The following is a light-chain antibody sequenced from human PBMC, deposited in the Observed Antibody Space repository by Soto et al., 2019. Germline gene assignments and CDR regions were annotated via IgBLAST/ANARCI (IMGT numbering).Light chain of an antibody. CDR1: SSDVGGFNY. Sequence: SALTQPASVSGSPGQSITISCTGTSSDVGGFNYVSWYQQHPGKAPKLLIFDVYSRPSGISNRFSGSKSGNTASLTISGLQAEDEADYYCSSYTTSSSYVFGAGTKVTGL. V-gene: IGLV2-14*01. CDR2: DVY. J-gene: IGLJ1*01. CDR3: SSYTTSSSYV.